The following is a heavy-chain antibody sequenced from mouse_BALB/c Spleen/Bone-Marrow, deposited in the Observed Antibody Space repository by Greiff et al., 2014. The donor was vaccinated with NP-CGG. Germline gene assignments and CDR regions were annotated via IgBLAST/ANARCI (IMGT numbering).Heavy chain of an antibody. Sequence: EVKLMESGGGLVKPGGSLKLSCAASGFTFSSYAMSWVRQTPEKRLEWVATISSGGSYTYYPDSAKGRFTISRDNAKNTLYLQMSSLRSEDTAMYYCARKSYYDYDGRPWFAYWGQGTLVTVSA. J-gene: IGHJ3*01. CDR2: ISSGGSYT. CDR1: GFTFSSYA. D-gene: IGHD2-4*01. V-gene: IGHV5-9-3*01. CDR3: ARKSYYDYDGRPWFAY.